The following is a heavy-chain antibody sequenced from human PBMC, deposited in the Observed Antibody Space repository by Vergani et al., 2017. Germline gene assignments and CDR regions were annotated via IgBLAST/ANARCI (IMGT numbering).Heavy chain of an antibody. V-gene: IGHV4-30-2*01. D-gene: IGHD7-27*01. CDR1: GGSISSGGYS. Sequence: QVQLQESGPGLVKPSQTLSLTCAVSGGSISSGGYSWSWIRQPPGKGLEWIGYIYHSGSTYYNPSLQSRVTISVDRSKNQFSLKLSSVTAADTAVYYCARPKPTGEVDYWGQGTLVTVSS. CDR2: IYHSGST. J-gene: IGHJ4*02. CDR3: ARPKPTGEVDY.